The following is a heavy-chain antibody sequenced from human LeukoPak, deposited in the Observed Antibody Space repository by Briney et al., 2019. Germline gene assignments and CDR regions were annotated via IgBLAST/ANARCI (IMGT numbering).Heavy chain of an antibody. CDR2: IYPDRGGT. V-gene: IGHV1-2*02. D-gene: IGHD2-21*02. CDR3: ARVTSITTDY. CDR1: XYTLTXXY. J-gene: IGHJ4*02. Sequence: KVSCKXSXYTLTXXYIHWVRQAPGQGREWMGWIYPDRGGTNYAQKFQGRGTMTRDTSITTAYMELTGLTSDDTAVYYCARVTSITTDYWGQGTLVTVSS.